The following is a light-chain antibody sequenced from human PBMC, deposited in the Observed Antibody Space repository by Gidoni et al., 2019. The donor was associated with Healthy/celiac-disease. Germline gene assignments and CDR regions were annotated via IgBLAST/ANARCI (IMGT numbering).Light chain of an antibody. Sequence: EIVLTQSSATLSVSPGERATLSCRASQSVSSYLAWYQQKPGKAPRLLIYDASNRATGIPAMFSGIGSGTDFDLSGLEPEDFAVYYCQQRSNWPPLTFGGGTKVEIK. CDR2: DAS. CDR3: QQRSNWPPLT. V-gene: IGKV3-11*01. CDR1: QSVSSY. J-gene: IGKJ4*01.